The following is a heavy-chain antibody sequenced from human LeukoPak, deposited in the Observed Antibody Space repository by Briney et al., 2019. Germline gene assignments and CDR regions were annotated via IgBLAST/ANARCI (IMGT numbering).Heavy chain of an antibody. CDR2: ISYDGSNK. Sequence: SGGSLRLSCAASGFTFSSYAMHWVRQAPGKGLEWVAVISYDGSNKYYADSVKGRFTISRDSSKNTLFLQMNSLRAEDTAVYYCARCPSSSWYFDYYVMDVWGQGTTVTVSS. V-gene: IGHV3-30-3*01. J-gene: IGHJ6*02. D-gene: IGHD6-13*01. CDR1: GFTFSSYA. CDR3: ARCPSSSWYFDYYVMDV.